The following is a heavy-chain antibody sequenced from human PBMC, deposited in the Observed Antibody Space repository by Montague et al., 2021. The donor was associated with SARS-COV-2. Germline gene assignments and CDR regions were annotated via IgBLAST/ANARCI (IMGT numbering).Heavy chain of an antibody. J-gene: IGHJ4*02. Sequence: SLRLSFSASGFTFSFYWMSWVRQAPGKGLEWVASIKQDGSEKYYVDSVKGRFSISRDNAKNSLSLQMNSLRAEEMAVYYCARGGQYYDFWSDFPDYWGQGTLVTVSS. CDR3: ARGGQYYDFWSDFPDY. CDR2: IKQDGSEK. V-gene: IGHV3-7*01. D-gene: IGHD3-3*01. CDR1: GFTFSFYW.